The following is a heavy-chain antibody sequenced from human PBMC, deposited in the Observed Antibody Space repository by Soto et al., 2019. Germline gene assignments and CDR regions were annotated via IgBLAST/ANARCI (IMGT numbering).Heavy chain of an antibody. CDR3: ARGSKDSYPGSRIFDF. CDR1: GFRFSDYW. J-gene: IGHJ4*02. V-gene: IGHV3-7*03. CDR2: IKEDGSEK. D-gene: IGHD2-15*01. Sequence: GGSLRLSCAASGFRFSDYWMTWVRQAPGKGLEWVAHIKEDGSEKRYVDSVKGRFTISRDNTQKSVYLQMNTLRADDSAVYYCARGSKDSYPGSRIFDFWGRGTLVTVSS.